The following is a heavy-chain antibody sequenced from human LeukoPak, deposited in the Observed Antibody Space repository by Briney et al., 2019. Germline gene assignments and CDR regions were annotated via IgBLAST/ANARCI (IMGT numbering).Heavy chain of an antibody. J-gene: IGHJ5*02. Sequence: SETLSLTCTVSGGSISSSSYYWGWIRQPPGKGLEWIGSIYYSGSTYYNPSLKSRVTISVDTSKNQFSLKLSSVTAADTAVYYCARDRHHRGSGTDLFDPWGQGTLVTVSS. CDR2: IYYSGST. CDR1: GGSISSSSYY. D-gene: IGHD3-10*01. CDR3: ARDRHHRGSGTDLFDP. V-gene: IGHV4-39*07.